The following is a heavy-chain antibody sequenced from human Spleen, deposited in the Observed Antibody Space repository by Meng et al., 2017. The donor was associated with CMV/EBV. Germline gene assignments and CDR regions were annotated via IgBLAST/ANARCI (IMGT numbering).Heavy chain of an antibody. J-gene: IGHJ4*02. V-gene: IGHV3-21*01. CDR3: ARDRVPEPPLEWPQLWGEDF. D-gene: IGHD3-3*01. CDR1: GFTFTSYT. Sequence: GGSLRLSCAASGFTFTSYTVNWVRQAPGKGLEWVSSISSSSSFIYYADSVKGRFTVSRDNAKNSLYLQMNSLRAEDTAVYYCARDRVPEPPLEWPQLWGEDFWGQGTLVTVSS. CDR2: ISSSSSFI.